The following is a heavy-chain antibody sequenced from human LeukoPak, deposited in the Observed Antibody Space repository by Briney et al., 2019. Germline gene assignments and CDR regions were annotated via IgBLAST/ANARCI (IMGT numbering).Heavy chain of an antibody. CDR3: ARGGEGSSWYYFDY. CDR1: GGTFSSYA. J-gene: IGHJ4*02. CDR2: IIPILGIA. D-gene: IGHD6-13*01. V-gene: IGHV1-69*04. Sequence: SVTVSCRASGGTFSSYAISWVRQAPGQGLEWMGRIIPILGIANYAQKFQGRVTITADKSTSTAYMELSSLRSEDTAVYYCARGGEGSSWYYFDYWGQGTLVTVSS.